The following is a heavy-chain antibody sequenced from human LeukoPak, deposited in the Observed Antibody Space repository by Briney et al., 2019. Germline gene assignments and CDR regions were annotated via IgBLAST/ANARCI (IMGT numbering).Heavy chain of an antibody. CDR2: ISGSGGST. CDR1: GFTFSSYA. J-gene: IGHJ6*03. V-gene: IGHV3-23*01. CDR3: AKSGRKGNYYYYMDV. Sequence: GGSLTLSCAPSGFTFSSYAMRWVRQAPGQGLEWVSAISGSGGSTYYADSVKGRFTISRDNSKNTLYLQMNSLRAEDTAVYYCAKSGRKGNYYYYMDVWGKGTTVTISS. D-gene: IGHD3-10*01.